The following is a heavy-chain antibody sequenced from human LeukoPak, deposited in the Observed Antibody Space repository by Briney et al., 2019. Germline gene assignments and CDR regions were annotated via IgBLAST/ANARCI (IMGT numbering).Heavy chain of an antibody. CDR1: GFTFSSYW. J-gene: IGHJ6*04. Sequence: HPGGSLRLSCAASGFTFSSYWMSWVRQAPGKGLEWVANIKQDGSEKYYVDSVKGRFTISRDNAKNSLYLQMNSLRAEDTAVYYCARDQTSDSYDYVGGSYRFPYYYYYGMDVWGKGTTVTVSS. CDR2: IKQDGSEK. V-gene: IGHV3-7*03. CDR3: ARDQTSDSYDYVGGSYRFPYYYYYGMDV. D-gene: IGHD3-16*02.